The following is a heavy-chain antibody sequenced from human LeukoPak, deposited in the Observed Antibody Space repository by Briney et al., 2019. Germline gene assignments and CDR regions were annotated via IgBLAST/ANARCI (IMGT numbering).Heavy chain of an antibody. CDR3: ARESPVPDFWSGYYTYYFDY. Sequence: PGGSLRLSCAASGFTFSSYWMSWVRQAPGKGLEWVANIKQDGSEKYYVDSVKGRFTISRDNAKNSLYLQMNSLRAEDTAVYYCARESPVPDFWSGYYTYYFDYWGQGTLVTVSS. CDR2: IKQDGSEK. J-gene: IGHJ4*02. CDR1: GFTFSSYW. V-gene: IGHV3-7*01. D-gene: IGHD3-3*01.